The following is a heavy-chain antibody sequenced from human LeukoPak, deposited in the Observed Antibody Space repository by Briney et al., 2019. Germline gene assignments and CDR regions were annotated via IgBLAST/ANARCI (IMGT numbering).Heavy chain of an antibody. D-gene: IGHD3-16*02. CDR1: GYTFTSYG. CDR3: ARSPEGLSFEYYFDY. CDR2: ISAYNGNT. J-gene: IGHJ4*02. Sequence: GASVKVSCKASGYTFTSYGISWVRQAPGQGLEWMGWISAYNGNTNYAQKLQGRVTMTTDTSTSTAYMELRSLRSDDTAVYYCARSPEGLSFEYYFDYWGQGTLVTVSS. V-gene: IGHV1-18*01.